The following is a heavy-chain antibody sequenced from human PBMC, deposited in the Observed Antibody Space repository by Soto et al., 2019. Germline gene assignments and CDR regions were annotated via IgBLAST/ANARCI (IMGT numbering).Heavy chain of an antibody. V-gene: IGHV4-31*03. CDR3: ARVSATGTRWFDP. CDR2: IHHDGNS. CDR1: GGSMNSGAYY. Sequence: SETLSLTCTVSGGSMNSGAYYWSWVRQPPGKGLEWIGYIHHDGNSYNNPSLKSRVTISLETSKNQFSLNLTSVTAADTAVYYCARVSATGTRWFDPWGQGTLVTVSS. D-gene: IGHD6-13*01. J-gene: IGHJ5*02.